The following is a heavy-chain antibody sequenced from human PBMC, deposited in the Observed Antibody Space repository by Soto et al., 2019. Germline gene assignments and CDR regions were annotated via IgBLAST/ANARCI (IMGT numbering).Heavy chain of an antibody. CDR1: GYTFTRFG. V-gene: IGHV1-18*01. D-gene: IGHD3-9*01. J-gene: IGHJ4*02. Sequence: QVQLVQSGAEVKKPGASVKVSCKASGYTFTRFGINWVRQAPGQGLEWMGWISGYNGNTNTAENVQGRVTMTTDTSATTAYMELRSLRSDDTAVYYCVRDFEEGGQRAGGFDYWGQGTLVTVSS. CDR3: VRDFEEGGQRAGGFDY. CDR2: ISGYNGNT.